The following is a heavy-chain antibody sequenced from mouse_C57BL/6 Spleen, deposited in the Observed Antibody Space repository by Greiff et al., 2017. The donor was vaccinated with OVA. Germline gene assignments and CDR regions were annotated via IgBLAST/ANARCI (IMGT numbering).Heavy chain of an antibody. Sequence: EVQLQQSGPELVKPGASVKISCKASGYTFTDYYMNWVKQSHGKSLEWIGDINPNNGGTSYNQKFKGKATLTVDKSSSTAYMELRSLTSEDSAVYYCARKGYYGNSSFAYWGQGTLVTVSA. J-gene: IGHJ3*01. D-gene: IGHD1-1*01. CDR3: ARKGYYGNSSFAY. CDR2: INPNNGGT. CDR1: GYTFTDYY. V-gene: IGHV1-26*01.